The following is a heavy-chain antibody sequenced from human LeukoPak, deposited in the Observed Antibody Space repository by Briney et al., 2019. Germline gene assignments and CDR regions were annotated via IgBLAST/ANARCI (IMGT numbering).Heavy chain of an antibody. CDR2: IKEDGSER. Sequence: GGSLRLSCEGSAFIFSGHWMNWVRQTPGKGLEWVASIKEDGSERQYVDSVKGRFSISRDNTKGSLFLQLNSLRAEDTAVYYCARDSGLRFLEWLLDYYYGMDVWGQGTTVTVSS. D-gene: IGHD3-3*01. CDR3: ARDSGLRFLEWLLDYYYGMDV. J-gene: IGHJ6*02. V-gene: IGHV3-7*03. CDR1: AFIFSGHW.